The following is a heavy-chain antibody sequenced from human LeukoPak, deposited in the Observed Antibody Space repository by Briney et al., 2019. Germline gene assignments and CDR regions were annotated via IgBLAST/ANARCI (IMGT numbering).Heavy chain of an antibody. D-gene: IGHD3-3*01. CDR2: ISYDGSNK. CDR3: ARANYDFWSGYH. CDR1: GFTFSSYA. Sequence: GRSLRLSCAASGFTFSSYAMHCVRQAPGKGLQWVAVISYDGSNKYYADSVKGRLTISIDNSKNTLYLQMNSLRAEDTAVYYCARANYDFWSGYHWGQGTLVTVSS. J-gene: IGHJ1*01. V-gene: IGHV3-30-3*01.